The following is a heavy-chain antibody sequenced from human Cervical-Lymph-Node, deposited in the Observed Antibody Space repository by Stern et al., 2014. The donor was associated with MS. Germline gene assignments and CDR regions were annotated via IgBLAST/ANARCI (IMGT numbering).Heavy chain of an antibody. CDR3: ANWGFDY. D-gene: IGHD7-27*01. Sequence: VQLEESGAEVKKPGASVKVSCKVSGHTLTELSIHWVRQTTGKRLDWMGGFDPEHGEAIYAQNFQGRVAITEDTSTDTAYMELTSLRSEDTAMYYCANWGFDYWGQGTLVAVSS. J-gene: IGHJ4*02. CDR1: GHTLTELS. V-gene: IGHV1-24*01. CDR2: FDPEHGEA.